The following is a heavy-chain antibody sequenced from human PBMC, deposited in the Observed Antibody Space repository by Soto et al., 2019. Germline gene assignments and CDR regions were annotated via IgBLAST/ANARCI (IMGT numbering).Heavy chain of an antibody. Sequence: SVKVSCKXSGGTFSSYAISWVRQAPGQGLEWMGGIIPIFGTANYAQKFQGRVTITADESTSTAYMELSSLRSEDTAVYYCARASEIVVVPATGHYYGMDVWGQGTTVTVSS. CDR3: ARASEIVVVPATGHYYGMDV. D-gene: IGHD2-2*01. V-gene: IGHV1-69*13. CDR1: GGTFSSYA. CDR2: IIPIFGTA. J-gene: IGHJ6*02.